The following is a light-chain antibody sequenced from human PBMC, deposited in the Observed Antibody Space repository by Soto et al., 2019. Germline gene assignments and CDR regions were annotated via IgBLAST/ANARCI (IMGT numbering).Light chain of an antibody. CDR2: AAS. J-gene: IGKJ2*01. V-gene: IGKV3-20*01. CDR3: QLYGSSPPRYT. CDR1: QSVGSN. Sequence: EIVMTQSPGTLSVSPGERDTLSCRASQSVGSNLAWYQQKSGQAPRLLIYAASTRATGIPDRFSGSGSGTDFTLTISRLEPEDFAVYFCQLYGSSPPRYTFGQGTKVDIK.